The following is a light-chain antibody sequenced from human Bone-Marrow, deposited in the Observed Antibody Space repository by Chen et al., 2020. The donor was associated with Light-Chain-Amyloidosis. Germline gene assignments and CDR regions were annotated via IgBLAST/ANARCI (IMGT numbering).Light chain of an antibody. CDR3: SSYTITNTLV. CDR2: EVT. CDR1: SSDVGGDNH. J-gene: IGLJ1*01. V-gene: IGLV2-14*01. Sequence: QSALTQPASVSPSPGQTIPISRTGPSSDVGGDNHVSWYQQHPDNAPKLRIYEVTNRPPWVPDRFSGSKSDNTASLTISGLQTEDEADYFCSSYTITNTLVFGSGTRVTVL.